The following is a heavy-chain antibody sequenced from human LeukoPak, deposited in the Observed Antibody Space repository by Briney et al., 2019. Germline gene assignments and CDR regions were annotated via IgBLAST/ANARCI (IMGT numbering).Heavy chain of an antibody. CDR3: ARGLLVRANNKQLAY. CDR1: GYTFTGYY. Sequence: GASVKVSCKASGYTFTGYYMHRVRQAPGQGLEWMGWINPNSGGTNYAQKFQGRVTMTRDTSISTAYMELSRLRSDDTAVYYCARGLLVRANNKQLAYWGQGTLVTVSS. CDR2: INPNSGGT. J-gene: IGHJ4*02. D-gene: IGHD6-6*01. V-gene: IGHV1-2*02.